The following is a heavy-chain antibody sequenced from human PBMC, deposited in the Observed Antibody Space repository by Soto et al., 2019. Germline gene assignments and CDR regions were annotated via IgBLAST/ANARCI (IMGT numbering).Heavy chain of an antibody. CDR1: GGSISSGGYY. CDR2: IYYSGST. J-gene: IGHJ3*02. Sequence: PSETLSLTCTVSGGSISSGGYYWSWIRQHPGKGLEWIGYIYYSGSTHYNPSLKSRVTISVDTSKNQFSLKLSSVTAADTAVYYCARDLPYYYDSSGYAFDIWGQGTMVTVSS. V-gene: IGHV4-31*03. CDR3: ARDLPYYYDSSGYAFDI. D-gene: IGHD3-22*01.